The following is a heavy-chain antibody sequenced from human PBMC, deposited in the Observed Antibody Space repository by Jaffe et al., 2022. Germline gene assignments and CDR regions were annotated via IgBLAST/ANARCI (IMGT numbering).Heavy chain of an antibody. J-gene: IGHJ6*03. Sequence: EMHLVESGGGLVQPGGSLRLSCVASGFSFSSYNMNWVRQAPGKGLEWISYISTSSTTIYYADSVKGRFTISRDNAKNSLYLQMNSLRAEDTAVFYCAKVRPGSYNYYMDVWGKGTTVTVSS. CDR3: AKVRPGSYNYYMDV. V-gene: IGHV3-48*01. CDR1: GFSFSSYN. D-gene: IGHD3-10*01. CDR2: ISTSSTTI.